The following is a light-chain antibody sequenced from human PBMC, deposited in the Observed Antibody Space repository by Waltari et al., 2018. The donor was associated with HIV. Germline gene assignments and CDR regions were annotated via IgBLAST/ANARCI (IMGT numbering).Light chain of an antibody. CDR1: QGISKS. CDR2: GAV. J-gene: IGKJ4*01. Sequence: DIQLTQSPSSLSASVGDSVPITCRASQGISKSMSWFQHKPGTAPKSLIYGAVNLQSGVPSRFSGRGSGTEFTLTISSLQPEDSATYYCQQYDKYPLTFGGGTKVHIK. V-gene: IGKV1-16*01. CDR3: QQYDKYPLT.